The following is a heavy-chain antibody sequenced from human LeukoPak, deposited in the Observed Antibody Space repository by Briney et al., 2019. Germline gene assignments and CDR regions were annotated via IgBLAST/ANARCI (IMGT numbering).Heavy chain of an antibody. Sequence: GGSLRLSCTASGFTVRSNYMSWVRQSPRKGLEWVSIMYSGGSTDYADSVKGRFTISRDNSRNTLYLQMNSLRADDTAVYYCAKDLDYTTYGYYFDYWGQGTLVTVSS. V-gene: IGHV3-53*01. D-gene: IGHD4-11*01. CDR1: GFTVRSNY. CDR2: MYSGGST. J-gene: IGHJ4*02. CDR3: AKDLDYTTYGYYFDY.